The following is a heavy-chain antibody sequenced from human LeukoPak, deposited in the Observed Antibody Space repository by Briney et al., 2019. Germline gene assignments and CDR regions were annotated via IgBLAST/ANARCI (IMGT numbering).Heavy chain of an antibody. CDR3: ARAPGYCSGGTCYGDYYYGMDV. J-gene: IGHJ6*02. CDR2: IFSGGST. Sequence: GGSLRLSCAASGFTVSSNYMSWVRQAPGKGLEWVSVIFSGGSTYYADPVKGRFTISRDNSKNTLYLQMNNLRAEDTAVYYCARAPGYCSGGTCYGDYYYGMDVWGQGTTVTVSS. V-gene: IGHV3-66*01. D-gene: IGHD2-15*01. CDR1: GFTVSSNY.